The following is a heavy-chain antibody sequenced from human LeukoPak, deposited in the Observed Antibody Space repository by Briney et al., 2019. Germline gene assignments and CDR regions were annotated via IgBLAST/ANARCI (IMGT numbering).Heavy chain of an antibody. CDR2: IKPGSGGT. CDR3: ARGQNRDYSDYGRNY. D-gene: IGHD4-11*01. CDR1: EYTFTDYY. J-gene: IGHJ4*02. Sequence: ASVKVSCKTSEYTFTDYYMHWVRQAPGQGLDWMGWIKPGSGGTNYAQKFQGRVTMTRDTSIKTGYMELSRLRSDDTAIYYCARGQNRDYSDYGRNYWGQGTLVTVSS. V-gene: IGHV1-2*02.